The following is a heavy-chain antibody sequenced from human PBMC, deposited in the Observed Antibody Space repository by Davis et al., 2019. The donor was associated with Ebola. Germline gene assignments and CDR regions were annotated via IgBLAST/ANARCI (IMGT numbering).Heavy chain of an antibody. Sequence: HTGGSLRLSCAASGFTFSSYWMHWVRQAPGKGLVSVSRINTDGSSITYADSVRGRFTISRDNSKNLLLLEMSSLRAEDTAVYYCARRLVATYFFDYWGRGTLVTVSS. CDR1: GFTFSSYW. J-gene: IGHJ4*02. CDR3: ARRLVATYFFDY. V-gene: IGHV3-74*01. D-gene: IGHD5-12*01. CDR2: INTDGSSI.